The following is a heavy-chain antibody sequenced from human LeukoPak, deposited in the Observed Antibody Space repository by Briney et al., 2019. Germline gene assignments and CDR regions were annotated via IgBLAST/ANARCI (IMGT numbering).Heavy chain of an antibody. D-gene: IGHD6-6*01. CDR2: IKQDGSEK. Sequence: GGSLRLSCAASGFTFSSYWMSWVRQAPGKGLEWVANIKQDGSEKYYVDSVKGRFTISRDNAKNSLYLQMNSLRAEDTAVYYCARYPEMGPDSSSFVDYWGQGTLVTVSS. J-gene: IGHJ4*02. CDR1: GFTFSSYW. V-gene: IGHV3-7*01. CDR3: ARYPEMGPDSSSFVDY.